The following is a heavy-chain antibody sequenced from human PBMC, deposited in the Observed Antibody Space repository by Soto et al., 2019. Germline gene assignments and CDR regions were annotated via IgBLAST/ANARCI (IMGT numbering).Heavy chain of an antibody. V-gene: IGHV1-69*01. Sequence: QMQLVQSGAEVKERGSSVKISCKTSGGTFNTYAPTWVRQAPGQGLEWIGGIIPIFGIKNVAQRFQGRVTITADESLTTAYMEMTSLRSDDTAVYYCAKEAGDHWGQGTLVTVSS. D-gene: IGHD3-10*01. CDR2: IIPIFGIK. J-gene: IGHJ4*02. CDR3: AKEAGDH. CDR1: GGTFNTYA.